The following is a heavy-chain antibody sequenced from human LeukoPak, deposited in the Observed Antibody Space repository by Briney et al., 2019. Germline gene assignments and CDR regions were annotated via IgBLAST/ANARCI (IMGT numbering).Heavy chain of an antibody. D-gene: IGHD2-15*01. CDR2: ISAYNGNT. V-gene: IGHV1-18*01. J-gene: IGHJ4*02. CDR1: GYTFTSYG. CDR3: ARDREGYCSGGSCPFY. Sequence: ASVKVSCKASGYTFTSYGISWVRQAPGQGLEWMGWISAYNGNTNYAQKLQGRVTMTTDTSTSTAYMELRSLRSDDTAVYYCARDREGYCSGGSCPFYWGQGTLVTVSS.